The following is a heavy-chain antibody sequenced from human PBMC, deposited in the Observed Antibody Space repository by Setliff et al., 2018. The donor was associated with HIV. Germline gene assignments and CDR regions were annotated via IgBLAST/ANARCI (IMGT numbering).Heavy chain of an antibody. V-gene: IGHV4-4*07. CDR3: ARSRGGHSSDHYLEY. J-gene: IGHJ4*02. CDR2: IYTSGST. CDR1: GDSISRFS. D-gene: IGHD3-22*01. Sequence: SETLSLTCNVSGDSISRFSWSWIRQPPGKGLEWIGHIYTSGSTNYNSSLKSRVTMSVDTSKNQFSLNLSSVTALDTAVYYCARSRGGHSSDHYLEYWGQGTLVTVSS.